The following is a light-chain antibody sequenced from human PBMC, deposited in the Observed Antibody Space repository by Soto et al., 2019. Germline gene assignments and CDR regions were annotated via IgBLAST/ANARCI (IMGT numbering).Light chain of an antibody. Sequence: ENVLPQSPGTLSLSPGERATLSCRASQSVSSNFLAWYQQKPGQAPRLLIYGASNRATGIPDRFSGSGSGTDFTLTISRLEPEDFAVYYCQQYDSSPRTFGQGTKVES. J-gene: IGKJ1*01. CDR3: QQYDSSPRT. CDR1: QSVSSNF. CDR2: GAS. V-gene: IGKV3-20*01.